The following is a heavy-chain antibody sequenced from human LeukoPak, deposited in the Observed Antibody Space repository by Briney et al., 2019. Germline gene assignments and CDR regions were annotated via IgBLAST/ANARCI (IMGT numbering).Heavy chain of an antibody. D-gene: IGHD3-3*01. CDR2: IYHSGST. V-gene: IGHV4-30-2*01. CDR3: ARVTGSYDFWSGTTFDY. J-gene: IGHJ4*02. CDR1: GGSISSGGYY. Sequence: SETLSLTCIVSGGSISSGGYYWSWIRQPPGKGLEWIGYIYHSGSTYYNPSLKSRVTISVDRSKNQFSLKLSSVTAADTAVYYCARVTGSYDFWSGTTFDYWGQGTLVTVSS.